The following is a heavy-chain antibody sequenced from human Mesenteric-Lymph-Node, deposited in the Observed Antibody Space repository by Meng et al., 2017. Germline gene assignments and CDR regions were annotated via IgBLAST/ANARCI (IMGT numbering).Heavy chain of an antibody. CDR1: GFTSSSYW. Sequence: GGSLRPSCAVSGFTSSSYWMSWVRQAPGKGLEWVSVIYSGGSTYYADSVKGRFTISRHNSKNTLYLQMNSLRAEDTAVYYCARVGGGEWFPEYYFDYWGQGTLVTVSS. CDR3: ARVGGGEWFPEYYFDY. D-gene: IGHD3-3*01. CDR2: IYSGGST. V-gene: IGHV3-53*04. J-gene: IGHJ4*02.